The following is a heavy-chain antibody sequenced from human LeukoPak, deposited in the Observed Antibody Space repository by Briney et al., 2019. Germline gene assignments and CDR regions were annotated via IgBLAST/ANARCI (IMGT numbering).Heavy chain of an antibody. D-gene: IGHD3-3*01. CDR1: GFTVSSNY. V-gene: IGHV3-30*02. Sequence: PGGSLRLSCAASGFTVSSNYMSWVRQAPGKGLEWVAFIRYDGSNKYYADSVKGRFTISRDNSKNTLYLQMNSLRAEDTAVYYCAKDDGHYDFWSGYYGLLDYWGQGTLVTVSS. J-gene: IGHJ4*02. CDR2: IRYDGSNK. CDR3: AKDDGHYDFWSGYYGLLDY.